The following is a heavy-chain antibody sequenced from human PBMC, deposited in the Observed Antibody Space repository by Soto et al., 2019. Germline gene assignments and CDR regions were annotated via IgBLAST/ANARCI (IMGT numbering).Heavy chain of an antibody. D-gene: IGHD2-21*01. J-gene: IGHJ4*01. CDR3: AKYSHWAIISRTHDY. CDR1: GFTFSSYA. CDR2: ISGSGGST. Sequence: GGSLRLSCAASGFTFSSYAMSWVRQAPGKGLEWVSAISGSGGSTYYADSVKGRFTISRDSSKNMLYLQMNSLRAEDTAIYYCAKYSHWAIISRTHDYWGHGTLVTVSS. V-gene: IGHV3-23*01.